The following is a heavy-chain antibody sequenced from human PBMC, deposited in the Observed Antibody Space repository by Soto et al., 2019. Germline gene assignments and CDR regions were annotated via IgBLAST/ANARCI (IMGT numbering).Heavy chain of an antibody. Sequence: GGSLRLSCAASGFTFSSYAMSWVRQAPGKGLEWVSAISGSGGSTYYADSVKGRFTISRDNSKNTLYLQMNSLRAEDTAVYYCAKDGRITIFGVVTRGLGAFDIWGQGTMVTVSS. CDR2: ISGSGGST. CDR1: GFTFSSYA. CDR3: AKDGRITIFGVVTRGLGAFDI. J-gene: IGHJ3*02. V-gene: IGHV3-23*01. D-gene: IGHD3-3*01.